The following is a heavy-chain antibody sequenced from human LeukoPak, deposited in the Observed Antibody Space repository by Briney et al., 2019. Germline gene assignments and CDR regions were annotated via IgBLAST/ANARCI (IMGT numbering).Heavy chain of an antibody. D-gene: IGHD3-22*01. CDR1: GFTVSSNY. CDR2: IYSGGST. Sequence: GGSLTLSCAAPGFTVSSNYMSWVRQAPGKGLEWVSVIYSGGSTYYADSVKGRFTISRDNSKNTLYLQMNSLRAEDTAVYYCARETYYYDSSGYGSAFDIWGQGTMVTVSS. V-gene: IGHV3-53*01. CDR3: ARETYYYDSSGYGSAFDI. J-gene: IGHJ3*02.